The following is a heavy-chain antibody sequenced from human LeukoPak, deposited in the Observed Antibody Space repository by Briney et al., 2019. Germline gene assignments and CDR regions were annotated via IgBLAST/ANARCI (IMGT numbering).Heavy chain of an antibody. CDR1: GGSVSSGSYY. D-gene: IGHD3-3*01. Sequence: SETLSLTCTVSGGSVSSGSYYWSWIRQPPGKGLEWIGYIYYSGSTNYNPSLKSRVTISVDTSKNQFSLKLSSVTAADTAVYYCARGSRKRYYDFWSGYFYFDYWGQGTLSPSPQ. J-gene: IGHJ4*02. CDR2: IYYSGST. CDR3: ARGSRKRYYDFWSGYFYFDY. V-gene: IGHV4-61*01.